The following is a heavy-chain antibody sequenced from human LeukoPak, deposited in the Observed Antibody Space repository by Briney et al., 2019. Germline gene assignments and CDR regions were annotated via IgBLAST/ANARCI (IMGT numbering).Heavy chain of an antibody. CDR2: MNPNSGNT. CDR3: ARDIAVAEGFDY. J-gene: IGHJ4*02. Sequence: ASVKVSCKASGYTFTSYDINWVRQATGQGLEWMGWMNPNSGNTGYAQKFQGRVTMTRNTSISTAYMELSSLRSEDTAVYYCARDIAVAEGFDYWGQGTLVTVSS. CDR1: GYTFTSYD. V-gene: IGHV1-8*01. D-gene: IGHD6-19*01.